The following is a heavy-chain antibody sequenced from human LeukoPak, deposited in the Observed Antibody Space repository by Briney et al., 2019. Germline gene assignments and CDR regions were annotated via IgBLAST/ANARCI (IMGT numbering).Heavy chain of an antibody. J-gene: IGHJ6*03. D-gene: IGHD2-2*02. V-gene: IGHV1-69*05. CDR3: ARGPDYTLTTFYYYYYMDV. CDR1: GGTFSSYV. Sequence: SVKVSCKASGGTFSSYVISWVRHTPGQGLDWMGGIIPIFGTANYAQKFQGRVTITTDESTSTAYMELSSLRSEDTAVYYCARGPDYTLTTFYYYYYMDVWGKGTTVTVPS. CDR2: IIPIFGTA.